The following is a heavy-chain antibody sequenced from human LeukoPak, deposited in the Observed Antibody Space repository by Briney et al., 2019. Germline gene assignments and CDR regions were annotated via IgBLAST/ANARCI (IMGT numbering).Heavy chain of an antibody. J-gene: IGHJ4*02. D-gene: IGHD3-22*01. CDR2: IYYSGST. CDR3: ARVEYYDSSGHYVDY. Sequence: SETLSLTCTVSGGSISSYYWSWIRQPPGRGLEWIGYIYYSGSTNYNPSLKSRVTISVDTSKNQFSLKLSSVTAADTAVYYCARVEYYDSSGHYVDYWGQGTLVTVSS. V-gene: IGHV4-59*01. CDR1: GGSISSYY.